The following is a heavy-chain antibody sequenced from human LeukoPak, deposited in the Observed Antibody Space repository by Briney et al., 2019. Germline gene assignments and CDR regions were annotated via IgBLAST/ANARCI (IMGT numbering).Heavy chain of an antibody. D-gene: IGHD5-24*01. CDR1: GFTFSRYE. Sequence: PGGSLRLSCAASGFTFSRYEIHWVRQAPGRGLGGLFYISSSGETIYFADSMKGRFTISRDNADNSLSLQMNSLRVEDTAVYYCARASGRDGFNTPFEYWGQGTLVTVSS. J-gene: IGHJ4*02. CDR2: ISSSGETI. V-gene: IGHV3-48*03. CDR3: ARASGRDGFNTPFEY.